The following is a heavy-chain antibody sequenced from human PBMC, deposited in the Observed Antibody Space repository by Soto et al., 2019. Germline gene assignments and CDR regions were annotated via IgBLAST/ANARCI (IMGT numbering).Heavy chain of an antibody. CDR3: ARIRERRWLVLFDY. CDR2: IYYSGST. Sequence: QVQLQESGPGLVKPSQTLSLTCTVSGGPISSGGYYWSWIRQHPGKGLEWIGYIYYSGSTYYNPSLKSRVTISVDTSKNQFSLKLSSVTAADTAVYYCARIRERRWLVLFDYWGQGTLVTVSS. D-gene: IGHD6-19*01. CDR1: GGPISSGGYY. J-gene: IGHJ4*02. V-gene: IGHV4-31*03.